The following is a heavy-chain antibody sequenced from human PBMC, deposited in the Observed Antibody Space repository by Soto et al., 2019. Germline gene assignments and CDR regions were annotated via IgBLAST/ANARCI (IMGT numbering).Heavy chain of an antibody. CDR3: ARGSGGSCYSRWFDP. CDR1: GFTFSSYA. V-gene: IGHV3-30-3*01. CDR2: ISYDGSNK. Sequence: QVQLVESGGGVVQPGRSLRLSCAASGFTFSSYAMHWVRQAPGKGLEWVAVISYDGSNKYYADSVKGRFTISRDNSKYTLYLQMNSLRAEDTAVYYCARGSGGSCYSRWFDPWGQGTLVTVSS. D-gene: IGHD2-15*01. J-gene: IGHJ5*02.